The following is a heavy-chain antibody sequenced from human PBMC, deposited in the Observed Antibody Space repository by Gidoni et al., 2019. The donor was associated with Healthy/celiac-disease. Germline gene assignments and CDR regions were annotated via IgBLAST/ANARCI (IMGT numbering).Heavy chain of an antibody. CDR1: GFTFSSYG. CDR2: IWYDGSNK. J-gene: IGHJ4*02. D-gene: IGHD3-3*01. CDR3: ARGYDFWSGKGDFDY. Sequence: QVQLVESGGGVVQPGRSLRLSCAASGFTFSSYGMHWVRQAPGKGLEWVAVIWYDGSNKYYADSVKGRFTISRDNSKNTLYLQRNSLRAEDTAVYYCARGYDFWSGKGDFDYWGQGTLVTVSS. V-gene: IGHV3-33*01.